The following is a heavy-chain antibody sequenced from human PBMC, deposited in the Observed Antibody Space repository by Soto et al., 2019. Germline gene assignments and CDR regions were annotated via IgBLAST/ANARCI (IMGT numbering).Heavy chain of an antibody. CDR3: ARTRSGSYPARCFDY. CDR1: GDSFSTYW. Sequence: GESLKISCKGSGDSFSTYWIGWVRQMPGKGLEWMGIIYPGDSDTRYSPSFQGQVTMSADKSINTAYLHWTSLKASDTAMYYCARTRSGSYPARCFDYWGQGTLVTVSS. V-gene: IGHV5-51*01. D-gene: IGHD3-10*01. CDR2: IYPGDSDT. J-gene: IGHJ4*02.